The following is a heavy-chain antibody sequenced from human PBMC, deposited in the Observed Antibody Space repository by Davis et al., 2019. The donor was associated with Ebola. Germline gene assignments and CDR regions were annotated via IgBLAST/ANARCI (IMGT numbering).Heavy chain of an antibody. V-gene: IGHV1-18*04. Sequence: AASVQVSCKASGYTFTSYGITWVRQAPGQGLEWMGWINPHNGNTKYAQNVQGRVTMTTDTSTSTAYMEVGILRSDDTAVYYCARAQFPTTSDHWGQGTLVTVSS. D-gene: IGHD1-1*01. CDR3: ARAQFPTTSDH. CDR1: GYTFTSYG. J-gene: IGHJ4*02. CDR2: INPHNGNT.